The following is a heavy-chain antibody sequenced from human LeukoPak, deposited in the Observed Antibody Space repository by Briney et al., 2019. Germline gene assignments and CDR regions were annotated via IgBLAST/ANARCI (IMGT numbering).Heavy chain of an antibody. D-gene: IGHD3-10*01. CDR3: ATHPGDSWFGYLQL. CDR1: GFTFTNDF. V-gene: IGHV3-7*01. CDR2: IKQEGNDK. J-gene: IGHJ4*02. Sequence: GGSLRLSCAASGFTFTNDFMTWVRQAPGKGLEWVAHIKQEGNDKYYVDSVEGRFTVSRDNAKNSLYLQMNNLRAEDTAVYYCATHPGDSWFGYLQLWGQGTLVTVSS.